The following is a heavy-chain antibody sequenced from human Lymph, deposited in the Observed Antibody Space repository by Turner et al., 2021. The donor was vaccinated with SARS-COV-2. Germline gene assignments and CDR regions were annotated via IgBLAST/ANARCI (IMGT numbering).Heavy chain of an antibody. J-gene: IGHJ4*02. CDR1: GFTFSTYA. V-gene: IGHV3-30-3*01. D-gene: IGHD3-16*01. Sequence: QVQLVESGRGVVQPGRSLSLSCAVSGFTFSTYAMHWVRQAPGKGLEWVALISYDGSNKSYADSVKGRFTISRDNSKNTLYLQMNSLRTEDTDVYYCARDVGGYLGYWGQGTLVTVSS. CDR2: ISYDGSNK. CDR3: ARDVGGYLGY.